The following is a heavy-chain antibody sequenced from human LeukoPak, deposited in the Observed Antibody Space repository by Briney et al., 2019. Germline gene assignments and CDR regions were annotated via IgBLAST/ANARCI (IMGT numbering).Heavy chain of an antibody. CDR1: GYTFTSYA. Sequence: ASVKVSCMASGYTFTSYAMNWVRQAPGQGLEWVGWINAGNGDTKYSQTFQGRVTITRDTSARTAYMELSSLRSEDTAVYYCARGGGYGDSQYYYGMDVWGQGTTVTVSS. CDR2: INAGNGDT. D-gene: IGHD4-17*01. V-gene: IGHV1-3*01. CDR3: ARGGGYGDSQYYYGMDV. J-gene: IGHJ6*02.